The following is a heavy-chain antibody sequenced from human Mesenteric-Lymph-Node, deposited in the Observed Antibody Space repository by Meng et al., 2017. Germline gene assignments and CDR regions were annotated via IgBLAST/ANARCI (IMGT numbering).Heavy chain of an antibody. J-gene: IGHJ4*02. Sequence: SETLSLTCTVSGGSISSGGYYWSWIRQHPGKGREWIGYIYYSGSTYYNPSLKSRVTISLDMSKNQFSLKLNSVTAADTALYYCARYNGPDRAAERALDYWGQGTLVTVSS. CDR3: ARYNGPDRAAERALDY. CDR1: GGSISSGGYY. D-gene: IGHD6-13*01. CDR2: IYYSGST. V-gene: IGHV4-31*03.